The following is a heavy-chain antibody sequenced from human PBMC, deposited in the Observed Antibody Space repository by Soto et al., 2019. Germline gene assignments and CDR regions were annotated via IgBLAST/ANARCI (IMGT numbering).Heavy chain of an antibody. CDR2: IYTYDGNT. D-gene: IGHD2-21*02. Sequence: ASVKVSCKASGYTFSNYYITWVRQAPGQGLEWMGWIYTYDGNTEYDQKFQDRVVMTADTSTTTAYMELRRLRSGDTAVYYCARVEYGDLVYLDFWGQGTLVTVSS. CDR1: GYTFSNYY. CDR3: ARVEYGDLVYLDF. V-gene: IGHV1-18*01. J-gene: IGHJ4*02.